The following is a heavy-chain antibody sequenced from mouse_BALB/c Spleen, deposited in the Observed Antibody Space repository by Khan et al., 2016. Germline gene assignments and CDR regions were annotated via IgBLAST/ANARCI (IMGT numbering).Heavy chain of an antibody. V-gene: IGHV7-3*02. D-gene: IGHD2-4*01. J-gene: IGHJ3*01. CDR2: IRNKANGYTK. CDR3: APRDYDYAWFAY. CDR1: GFTFTDYY. Sequence: EVELVESGGGLVQPGGSLRLSCATSGFTFTDYYMSWVRQPPGKALEWLGFIRNKANGYTKEYRASVKRRFTISSDNSQSNLYHQMNTLRASDSATYYCAPRDYDYAWFAYWGQGTLVTVSA.